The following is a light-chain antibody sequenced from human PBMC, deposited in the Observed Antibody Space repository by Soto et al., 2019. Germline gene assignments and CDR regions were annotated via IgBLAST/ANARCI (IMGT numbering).Light chain of an antibody. CDR1: QSVDSNY. J-gene: IGKJ1*01. CDR3: QQYGSSRTWT. Sequence: EIVLTQSPGTLSLSPGERATLSCRASQSVDSNYLAWYQQKPGQAPRLLIYGASSRATGVPDTFSGSGSGTDFTLTISRLEPEDFAVYYCQQYGSSRTWTFGQGTKVDIK. V-gene: IGKV3-20*01. CDR2: GAS.